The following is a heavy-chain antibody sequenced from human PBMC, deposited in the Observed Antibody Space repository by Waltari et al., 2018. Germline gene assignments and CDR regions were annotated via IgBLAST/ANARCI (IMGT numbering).Heavy chain of an antibody. V-gene: IGHV4-59*01. CDR1: GGSISSYY. CDR2: IDYSGST. J-gene: IGHJ4*02. CDR3: ARGELGGYCSGGSCYFDY. Sequence: QVQLQESGPGLVKPSETLSLTCTVSGGSISSYYWSWIRQPPGKGLEWIGYIDYSGSTNYNPSLKSRVTISVDTSKNQFSLKLSSVTAADTAVYYCARGELGGYCSGGSCYFDYWGQGTLVTVSS. D-gene: IGHD2-15*01.